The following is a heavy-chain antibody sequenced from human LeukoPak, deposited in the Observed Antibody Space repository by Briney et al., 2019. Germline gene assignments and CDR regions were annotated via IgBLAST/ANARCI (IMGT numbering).Heavy chain of an antibody. J-gene: IGHJ4*02. D-gene: IGHD5-12*01. CDR1: GGSISSGDYY. Sequence: PSETLSLTCTVSGGSISSGDYYWSWIRQPPGKGLEWIGYINYSGSTYYNPSLKSRVTISVDTSKNQFSLKLSSVTAADTAVYYCARAVDIAVFDYWGQGTLVTVSS. V-gene: IGHV4-30-4*01. CDR2: INYSGST. CDR3: ARAVDIAVFDY.